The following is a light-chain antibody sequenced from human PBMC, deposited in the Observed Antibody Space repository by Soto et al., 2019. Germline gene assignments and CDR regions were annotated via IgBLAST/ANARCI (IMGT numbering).Light chain of an antibody. CDR2: EVY. V-gene: IGLV2-8*01. CDR3: SSYAGSGTWV. CDR1: SSDVGRYNY. J-gene: IGLJ1*01. Sequence: QSVLTQPPSASGSPGQSVTLSCTGTSSDVGRYNYVSWYQQHPNKAPKLIISEVYKRPSGVPARFSGSKSGNTASLTVSGLQADDEADYYCSSYAGSGTWVFGTGTKLTVL.